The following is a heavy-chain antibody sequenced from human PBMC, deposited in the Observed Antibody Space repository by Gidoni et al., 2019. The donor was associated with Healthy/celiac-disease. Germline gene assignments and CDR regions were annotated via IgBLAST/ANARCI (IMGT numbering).Heavy chain of an antibody. CDR2: INHRGST. CDR1: GGSFSGYY. Sequence: QVQLQQWGAGLLKPSETLSLTCAVYGGSFSGYYWTWIRQPPEKGLEWIGEINHRGSTNYNPSLKSRVTISVDTSKNQFSLKLSSATAADTAVYYCARGLMDCSGGSCHNWFDPWGQGTLVTVSS. J-gene: IGHJ5*02. V-gene: IGHV4-34*02. D-gene: IGHD2-15*01. CDR3: ARGLMDCSGGSCHNWFDP.